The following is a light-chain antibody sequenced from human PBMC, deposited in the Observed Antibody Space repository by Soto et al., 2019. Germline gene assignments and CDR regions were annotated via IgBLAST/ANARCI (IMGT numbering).Light chain of an antibody. CDR2: SNH. V-gene: IGLV1-44*01. J-gene: IGLJ3*02. CDR1: SSNIGSHT. Sequence: QSVLTQPPSASGTPGQRVTISCSGSSSNIGSHTVHWYRQLPGTAPKLLIYSNHQRPSGVPDRFSGSRSGTSGSLAISGLQSEDEADYYCASWDDSLNGPVFGGGTQLTVL. CDR3: ASWDDSLNGPV.